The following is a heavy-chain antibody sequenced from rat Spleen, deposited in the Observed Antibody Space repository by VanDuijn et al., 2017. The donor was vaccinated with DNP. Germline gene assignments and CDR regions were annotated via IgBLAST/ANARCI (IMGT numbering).Heavy chain of an antibody. V-gene: IGHV1-43*01. J-gene: IGHJ3*01. CDR3: ARGSDGVWFVY. CDR2: INMGSGGT. Sequence: QVQLRQSGAEPAKPGSSVKISCKASGYTFTNYYIGWIKQTTRQGLEYIGYINMGSGGTNYNEKFKGKATLTGGKSSSTAFMQLSSLTPDDSAVYYCARGSDGVWFVYWGQGTLVTVSS. D-gene: IGHD4-3*01. CDR1: GYTFTNYY.